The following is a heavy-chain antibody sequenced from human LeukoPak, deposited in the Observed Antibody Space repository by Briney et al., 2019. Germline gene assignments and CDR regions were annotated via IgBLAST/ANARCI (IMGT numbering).Heavy chain of an antibody. Sequence: SETLSLTCTVSGGSISSGSYYWSWIRQPAGKGLEWNGRIYTSGSTNYNPSLKSRVTISVDTSKNQFSLELSSVTAADAAVYYCAREGGGYYGSGGYFKGGEFDYWGQGTLVTVSS. J-gene: IGHJ4*02. CDR3: AREGGGYYGSGGYFKGGEFDY. V-gene: IGHV4-61*02. CDR1: GGSISSGSYY. D-gene: IGHD3-10*01. CDR2: IYTSGST.